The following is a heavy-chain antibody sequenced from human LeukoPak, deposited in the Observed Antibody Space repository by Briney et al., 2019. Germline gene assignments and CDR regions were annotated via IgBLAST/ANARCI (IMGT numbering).Heavy chain of an antibody. CDR2: ISASADAT. CDR1: GFTYNTFA. CDR3: AKDWQQLVDYYFDY. D-gene: IGHD6-13*01. V-gene: IGHV3-23*01. Sequence: GGSLRLSCAASGFTYNTFAMNWVRRPPGKGLEWVASISASADATYYADSVRGRFAISRDNSKNTLYLQMNSLRAEDTAVYYCAKDWQQLVDYYFDYWGQGTLVTVSS. J-gene: IGHJ4*02.